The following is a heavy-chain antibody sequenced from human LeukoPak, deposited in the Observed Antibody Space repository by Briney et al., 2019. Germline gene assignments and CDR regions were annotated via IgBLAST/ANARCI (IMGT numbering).Heavy chain of an antibody. Sequence: ASETLSLTCSVSGGFISSYYWSWIRQPPGKGLEWIGHVYNSGRANHNPSLNSRVSISVDTSRNQLSLNLSSVTAADTAVYYCARDMVDRDMVKSLGWFDPWGQGTLVTVSS. CDR2: VYNSGRA. D-gene: IGHD5-18*01. CDR1: GGFISSYY. CDR3: ARDMVDRDMVKSLGWFDP. J-gene: IGHJ5*02. V-gene: IGHV4-59*12.